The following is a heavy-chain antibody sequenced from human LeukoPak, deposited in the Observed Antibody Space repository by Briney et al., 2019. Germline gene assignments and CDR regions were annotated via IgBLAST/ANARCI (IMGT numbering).Heavy chain of an antibody. D-gene: IGHD6-6*01. J-gene: IGHJ5*02. CDR3: ARQYSRSSGRWFDP. CDR2: SNPYNGNT. Sequence: GASVTVSCKTSGYTFVNYDISWVRQAPGQGLEWMGWSNPYNGNTVYAQKIQGRVTMTTDTSTNTAFMELRNLRSDDTAIYYCARQYSRSSGRWFDPWGQGTLLTVSS. CDR1: GYTFVNYD. V-gene: IGHV1-18*04.